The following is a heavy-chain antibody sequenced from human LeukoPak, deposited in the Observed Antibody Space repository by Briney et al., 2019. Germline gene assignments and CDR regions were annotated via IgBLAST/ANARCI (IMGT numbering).Heavy chain of an antibody. CDR2: ISGSGGST. Sequence: GGSLRLSCAASGFTFSSYAMNWVRQAPGKGLEWVSAISGSGGSTYYADSVKGRFTISRDNSKNTLYLQMNSLRAEDTAVYYCAQKGEFWSGTDYWGQGTLVTVSS. J-gene: IGHJ4*02. V-gene: IGHV3-23*01. CDR1: GFTFSSYA. CDR3: AQKGEFWSGTDY. D-gene: IGHD3-3*01.